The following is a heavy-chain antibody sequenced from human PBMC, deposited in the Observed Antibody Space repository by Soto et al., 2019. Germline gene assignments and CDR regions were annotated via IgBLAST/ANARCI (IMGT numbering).Heavy chain of an antibody. V-gene: IGHV3-53*02. CDR2: IYSGGST. CDR3: ARGASGNFNFDY. CDR1: GFTVSSNY. J-gene: IGHJ4*02. Sequence: EVQLVETGGGLIQPGGSLRLSCAASGFTVSSNYMSWVRQAPGKGLEWVSVIYSGGSTYYADSVKGRFTISRDNSKNTLYLQMNSPRAEDTAVYYCARGASGNFNFDYWGQGTLVTVSS. D-gene: IGHD1-26*01.